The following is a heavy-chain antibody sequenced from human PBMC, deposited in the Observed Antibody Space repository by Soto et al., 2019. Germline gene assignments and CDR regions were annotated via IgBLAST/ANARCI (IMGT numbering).Heavy chain of an antibody. D-gene: IGHD6-13*01. CDR1: GFTFSDHY. V-gene: IGHV3-72*01. Sequence: EVQLVESGGDLVQPGGSLRLSCAGSGFTFSDHYMDWVRQAPGKGLEWVGRIRNKANSYTTEYAASVKGRFTNSRDDSLNSLYLQMNSLKTEDTAVYWCARVRSSSWGLDAFDMWGQGTMVTVSS. CDR3: ARVRSSSWGLDAFDM. CDR2: IRNKANSYTT. J-gene: IGHJ3*02.